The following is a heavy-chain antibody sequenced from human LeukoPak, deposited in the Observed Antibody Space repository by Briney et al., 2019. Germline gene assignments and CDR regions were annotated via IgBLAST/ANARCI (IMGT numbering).Heavy chain of an antibody. Sequence: PGGSLRLSCAASGFTVSSNYMSWVRQAPGKGLEWVSVIYSGGSTYYADSVKGRFTISRDNSKNTLYLQMNSLRAEATAVYYCAKMGIAAAGTADYWGQGTLVTVSS. CDR3: AKMGIAAAGTADY. J-gene: IGHJ4*02. V-gene: IGHV3-53*01. CDR2: IYSGGST. D-gene: IGHD6-13*01. CDR1: GFTVSSNY.